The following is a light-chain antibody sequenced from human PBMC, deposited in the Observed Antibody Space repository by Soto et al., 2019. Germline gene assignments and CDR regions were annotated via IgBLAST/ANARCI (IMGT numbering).Light chain of an antibody. Sequence: IVLTQSPATLSLSPGERATLSCRASQSVSSYLAWYQQKGGQAPRLLIYDVSSRAPGIPARFSGSGSGTDFTLTISSLEPEDFAVYYCQQRSVWPTFGGGTKVEIK. CDR2: DVS. J-gene: IGKJ4*01. V-gene: IGKV3-11*01. CDR3: QQRSVWPT. CDR1: QSVSSY.